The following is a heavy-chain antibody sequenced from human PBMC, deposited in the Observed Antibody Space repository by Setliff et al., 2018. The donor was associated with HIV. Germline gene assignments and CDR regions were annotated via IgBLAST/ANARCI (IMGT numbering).Heavy chain of an antibody. Sequence: PSETLSLTCTVSGDSISSGGFYCNWFRQYPEKGLEWIGWIHYSGRTHFNPSLRSRATISFDTSKNQFSLNLTSVTAADTAVYYCARAPFRGGSFGWFDPWGQGTLVTVS. V-gene: IGHV4-31*03. J-gene: IGHJ5*02. D-gene: IGHD2-15*01. CDR2: IHYSGRT. CDR1: GDSISSGGFY. CDR3: ARAPFRGGSFGWFDP.